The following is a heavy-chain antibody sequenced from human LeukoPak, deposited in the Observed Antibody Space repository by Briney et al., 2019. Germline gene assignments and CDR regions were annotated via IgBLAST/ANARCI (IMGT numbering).Heavy chain of an antibody. V-gene: IGHV4-59*01. Sequence: SETLSLTCTVSGGSISSYYWSWIRQPPGKGLEWIGYIYYSGSTNYNPSLKSRVTISVDTSKNQFSLKLSSVTAADTAVYYCARGVVPSTIHYFDYWGQGTLVTVSS. D-gene: IGHD2-2*01. CDR2: IYYSGST. J-gene: IGHJ4*02. CDR3: ARGVVPSTIHYFDY. CDR1: GGSISSYY.